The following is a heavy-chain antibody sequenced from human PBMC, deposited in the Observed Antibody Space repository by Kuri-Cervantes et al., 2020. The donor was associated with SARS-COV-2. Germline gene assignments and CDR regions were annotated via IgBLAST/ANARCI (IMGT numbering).Heavy chain of an antibody. CDR2: IYWNDDK. J-gene: IGHJ4*02. V-gene: IGHV2-5*08. CDR3: AHSPTGANFDY. CDR1: GGSISSGDYY. Sequence: LRLSCTVSGGSISSGDYYWSWIRQPPGKALEWLALIYWNDDKRYSPSLKSRLTITKDTSKNQVVLTMTNMDPVDTATYYCAHSPTGANFDYWGQGTLVTVSS. D-gene: IGHD7-27*01.